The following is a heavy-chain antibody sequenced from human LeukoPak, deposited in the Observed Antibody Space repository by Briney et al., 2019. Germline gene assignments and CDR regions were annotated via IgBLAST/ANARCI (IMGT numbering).Heavy chain of an antibody. CDR2: IKEDGSEK. J-gene: IGHJ3*02. V-gene: IGHV3-7*03. Sequence: PGGSLRLSCAASGFTFSSYWMSWVRQAPGKGLEWVAYIKEDGSEKYYVDSVKGRFTISRDNAKNSLYLHMNSLTAEDTAMYYCARDWVAGVPFDAFDIWGQGTMVSVSS. D-gene: IGHD3-10*01. CDR3: ARDWVAGVPFDAFDI. CDR1: GFTFSSYW.